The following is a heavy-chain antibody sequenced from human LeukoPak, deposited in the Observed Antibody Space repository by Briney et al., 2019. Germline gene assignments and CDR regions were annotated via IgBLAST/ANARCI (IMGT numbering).Heavy chain of an antibody. CDR1: GYTFTSYG. Sequence: GASVKVSCNASGYTFTSYGISWVRQAPGQGLEWMGWISAYNGNTNYAQKLQGRVTMTTDTSTSTAYMELRSLRSDDTAVYYCARDGHSQDYYDSSGQNWFDPWGQGTLVTVSS. V-gene: IGHV1-18*01. D-gene: IGHD3-22*01. CDR3: ARDGHSQDYYDSSGQNWFDP. J-gene: IGHJ5*02. CDR2: ISAYNGNT.